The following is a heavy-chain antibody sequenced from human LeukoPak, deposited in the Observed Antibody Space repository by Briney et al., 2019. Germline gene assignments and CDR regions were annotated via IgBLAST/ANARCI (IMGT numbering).Heavy chain of an antibody. CDR1: GGSIISGSYY. J-gene: IGHJ4*02. CDR3: ARHGGGSYLFDY. D-gene: IGHD1-26*01. V-gene: IGHV4-61*02. Sequence: PSETLSLTCAVYGGSIISGSYYWNWIRQPAGKGLEWIGRMYTGGSTNYNPSLKSRVTISVDTSKNQFSLKLSSVTAADTAVYYCARHGGGSYLFDYWGQGTLVTVSS. CDR2: MYTGGST.